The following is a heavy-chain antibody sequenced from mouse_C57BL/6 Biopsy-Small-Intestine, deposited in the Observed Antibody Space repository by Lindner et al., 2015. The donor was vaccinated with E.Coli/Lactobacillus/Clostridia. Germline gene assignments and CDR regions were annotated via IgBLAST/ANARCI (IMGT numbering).Heavy chain of an antibody. CDR3: SRDSPLDPSGYYFDY. J-gene: IGHJ2*03. Sequence: SVKVSCKASGYSIVRYGFSWVRQAPGQGLEWVGWVSGNRPKTNYAPKFQGRVSMTTDTSTNSASMELRSLRSDDTAVYYCSRDSPLDPSGYYFDYWGQGSRVTVSS. CDR2: VSGNRPKT. CDR1: GYSIVRYG. D-gene: IGHD1-3*01. V-gene: IGHV1-64*01.